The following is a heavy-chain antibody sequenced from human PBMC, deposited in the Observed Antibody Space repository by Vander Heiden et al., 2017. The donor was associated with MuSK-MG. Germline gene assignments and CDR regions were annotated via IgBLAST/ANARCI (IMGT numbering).Heavy chain of an antibody. D-gene: IGHD1-26*01. J-gene: IGHJ4*02. Sequence: EVQLVESGGGLVQPVGSLRLSCAASGFTFSSDWMSWVRQAPGKGLEWVANIKQDGSEKYYVDSVKGRFTISRDNAKNSLYLQMNSLRAEDTAVYYCARDYSIDYWGQGTLVTVSS. CDR1: GFTFSSDW. CDR3: ARDYSIDY. CDR2: IKQDGSEK. V-gene: IGHV3-7*01.